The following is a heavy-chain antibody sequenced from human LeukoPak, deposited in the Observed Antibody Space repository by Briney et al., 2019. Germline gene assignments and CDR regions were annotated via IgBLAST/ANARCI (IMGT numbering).Heavy chain of an antibody. CDR3: ARRPARGSGSYYTATCPPDY. CDR1: GGSISSSSYY. V-gene: IGHV4-39*01. J-gene: IGHJ4*02. Sequence: SETLPLTCTVSGGSISSSSYYWGWIRQPPGKGLEWIGSIYYGGSTYYNPSLKSRLTISVDTSKNQFSVKLSSVTAADTAVYYCARRPARGSGSYYTATCPPDYWGQGTLVTVSS. D-gene: IGHD3-10*01. CDR2: IYYGGST.